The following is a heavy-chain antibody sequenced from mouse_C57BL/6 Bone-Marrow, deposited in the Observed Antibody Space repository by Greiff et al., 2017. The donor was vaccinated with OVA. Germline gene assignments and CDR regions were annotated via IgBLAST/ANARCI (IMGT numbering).Heavy chain of an antibody. CDR3: ARHGYGSSPFAY. CDR1: GFTFSDYG. CDR2: ISNLAYSI. V-gene: IGHV5-15*01. J-gene: IGHJ3*01. D-gene: IGHD1-1*01. Sequence: DVHLVESGGGLVQPGGSLKLSCAASGFTFSDYGMAWVRQAPRKGPEWVAFISNLAYSIYYADTVTGRFTISRENAKNTLYLEMSSLRSEDTAMYDCARHGYGSSPFAYWGQGTLVTVSA.